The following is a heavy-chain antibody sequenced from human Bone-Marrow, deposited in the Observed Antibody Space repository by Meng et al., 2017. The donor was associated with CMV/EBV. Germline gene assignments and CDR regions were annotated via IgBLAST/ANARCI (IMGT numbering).Heavy chain of an antibody. CDR2: IRKDGSEI. CDR3: ATQTVTTTPFDY. D-gene: IGHD4-17*01. J-gene: IGHJ4*02. Sequence: GESLKISCAASGFTYSDYWMSWVRQAPGKGLEWVANIRKDGSEIHYVDAVKGRFTISRDNAKNALYLQMNSLRVEDTVRYYCATQTVTTTPFDYWGQGTLVTVPS. CDR1: GFTYSDYW. V-gene: IGHV3-7*01.